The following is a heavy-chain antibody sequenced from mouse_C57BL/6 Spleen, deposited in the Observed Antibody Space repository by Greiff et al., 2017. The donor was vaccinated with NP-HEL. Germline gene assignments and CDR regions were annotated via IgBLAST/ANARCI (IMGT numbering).Heavy chain of an antibody. V-gene: IGHV1-53*01. CDR1: GYTFTSYW. Sequence: QVQLQQPGTELVKPGASVKLSCKASGYTFTSYWMHWVKQRPGQGLEWIGNINPSNGGTDYNEKFKSKATLTVDKSSSTAYMQLSSLTSEDSAVYYCARSPWERDYFDYWGQGTTLTVSS. CDR2: INPSNGGT. J-gene: IGHJ2*01. CDR3: ARSPWERDYFDY. D-gene: IGHD4-1*01.